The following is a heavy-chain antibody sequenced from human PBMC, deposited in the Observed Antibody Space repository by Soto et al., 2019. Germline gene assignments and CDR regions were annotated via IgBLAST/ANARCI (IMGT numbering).Heavy chain of an antibody. Sequence: SQTLSLTCAISGDSVSSNSAAWNWIRQSPSRGLEWLGRTYYRSKWYYDYAVSVESRITFNPDTSKNQISLQLNSVTPEDTAVYYCARYRRPLRHYARDIWGQGTRGTV. D-gene: IGHD1-26*01. CDR1: GDSVSSNSAA. V-gene: IGHV6-1*01. CDR3: ARYRRPLRHYARDI. J-gene: IGHJ3*02. CDR2: TYYRSKWYY.